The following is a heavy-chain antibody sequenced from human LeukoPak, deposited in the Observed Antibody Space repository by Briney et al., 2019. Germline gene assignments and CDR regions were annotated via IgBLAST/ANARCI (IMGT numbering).Heavy chain of an antibody. V-gene: IGHV3-53*01. J-gene: IGHJ4*02. CDR3: ARRAGAYSHPYDY. CDR1: GFTVSSNS. D-gene: IGHD4/OR15-4a*01. Sequence: GGSLRLSCTVSGFTVSSNSMSWVRQAPGKGLEWVSFIHSDNTHYSDSVKGRFTISRDNSKNTLYLQMNSLRAEDTAVYYCARRAGAYSHPYDYWGQGTLVTVSS. CDR2: IHSDNT.